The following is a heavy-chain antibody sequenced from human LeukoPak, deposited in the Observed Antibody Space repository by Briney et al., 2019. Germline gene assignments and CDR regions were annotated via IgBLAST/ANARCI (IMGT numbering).Heavy chain of an antibody. V-gene: IGHV3-23*01. CDR2: ISGSGGST. Sequence: GGSLRLSCAVSGLTFSSYAMSWVRQAPGKGLEWVSAISGSGGSTYYADSVKGRFTISRDNSKNTLYLQMNSLRAEDTAVYYCASVSNSSSSHFQHWGQGTLVTVSS. D-gene: IGHD6-13*01. CDR3: ASVSNSSSSHFQH. J-gene: IGHJ1*01. CDR1: GLTFSSYA.